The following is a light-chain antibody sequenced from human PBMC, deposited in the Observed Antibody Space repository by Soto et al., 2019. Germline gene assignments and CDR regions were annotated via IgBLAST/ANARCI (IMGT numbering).Light chain of an antibody. Sequence: EIVLTQSPVTLSLFPGERATLSCRASQSVSSYLAWYQQKPGQAPRLLIYDASNRVTGIPARFSGSGSGTDFTLTISSLEPEDFAVYYCQQRSSWPVAFGGGSKVEIK. V-gene: IGKV3-11*01. CDR2: DAS. J-gene: IGKJ4*01. CDR3: QQRSSWPVA. CDR1: QSVSSY.